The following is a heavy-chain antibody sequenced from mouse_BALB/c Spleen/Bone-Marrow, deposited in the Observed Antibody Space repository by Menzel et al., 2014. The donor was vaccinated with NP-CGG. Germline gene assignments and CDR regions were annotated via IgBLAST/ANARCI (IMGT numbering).Heavy chain of an antibody. Sequence: EVHLVESGGGLVKPGGSLKLSCAASGFTLSGYNMSWVRQTPEKRLEWVATISSGGSYTYYLDSVKGRFTISRDNAENTLYLQMSSLKSEDTAMYYCTKSLRLRKYFDVWGAGTTVTVSS. CDR1: GFTLSGYN. CDR2: ISSGGSYT. D-gene: IGHD1-2*01. J-gene: IGHJ1*01. V-gene: IGHV5-6-4*01. CDR3: TKSLRLRKYFDV.